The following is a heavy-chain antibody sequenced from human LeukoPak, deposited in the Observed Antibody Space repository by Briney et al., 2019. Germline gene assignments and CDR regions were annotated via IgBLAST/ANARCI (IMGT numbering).Heavy chain of an antibody. D-gene: IGHD3-10*01. CDR3: ARSRAQNWFDP. J-gene: IGHJ5*02. Sequence: SETLSLTCSVSGGSISSYYWSWIRQPPGKGLEWIGYIYYSGSTNYNPSLKSRVTISVDTSKNQFSLKVSSVTAADTAVYYCARSRAQNWFDPWGQGTLVTVSS. V-gene: IGHV4-59*01. CDR2: IYYSGST. CDR1: GGSISSYY.